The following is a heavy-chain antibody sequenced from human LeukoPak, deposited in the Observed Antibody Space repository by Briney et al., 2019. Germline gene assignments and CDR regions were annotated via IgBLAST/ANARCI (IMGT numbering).Heavy chain of an antibody. V-gene: IGHV3-23*01. D-gene: IGHD1-26*01. CDR2: ASASGAKT. J-gene: IGHJ3*01. CDR3: ATRHRERLRGIP. Sequence: GGSLRLSCAASGFTFSSYDMTWVRQAPGKGLEWVSGASASGAKTYYADSVKGRFTISRDNYKNTLYLQMNSLRVDDTAVYYCATRHRERLRGIPWGRGTMVSVSS. CDR1: GFTFSSYD.